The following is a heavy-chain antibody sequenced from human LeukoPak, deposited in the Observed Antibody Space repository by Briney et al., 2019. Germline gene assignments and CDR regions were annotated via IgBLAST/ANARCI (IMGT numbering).Heavy chain of an antibody. V-gene: IGHV3-43D*03. CDR1: GFNFDDFA. J-gene: IGHJ4*02. CDR2: VTRDGRAT. CDR3: AKESGHKYFDY. Sequence: GGSLRLSCAASGFNFDDFAMHWVRQAPGKGLEWVSLVTRDGRATFYADSVKGRFTISRDNSKNSPSLQMSSLRAEDTALYFCAKESGHKYFDYWGQGTLVTVSS.